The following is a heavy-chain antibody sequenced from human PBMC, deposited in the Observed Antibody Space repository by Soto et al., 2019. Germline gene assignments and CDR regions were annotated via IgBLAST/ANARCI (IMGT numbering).Heavy chain of an antibody. CDR1: GLTFSNSA. CDR2: ISGFGDDT. D-gene: IGHD1-1*01. J-gene: IGHJ4*02. V-gene: IGHV3-23*01. Sequence: PGVSMRLSCTAAGLTFSNSAMNWVRIAPRKGLEWVSAISGFGDDTYYADSVKGRFTISRDNSKNTLYLQLSTLRAEDSAIYYCALGASVNWIFDSWGQGTLVTVSS. CDR3: ALGASVNWIFDS.